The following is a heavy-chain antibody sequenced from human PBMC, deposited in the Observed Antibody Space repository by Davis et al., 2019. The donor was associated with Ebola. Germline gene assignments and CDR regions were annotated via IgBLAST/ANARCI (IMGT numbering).Heavy chain of an antibody. CDR1: GFTFSSYW. CDR3: TTGSWFDP. CDR2: IKSKTDGGTT. J-gene: IGHJ5*02. V-gene: IGHV3-15*01. Sequence: GESLKISCAASGFTFSSYWMSWVRQAPGKGLEWVGRIKSKTDGGTTDYAAPVKGRFTISRDDSKNTLYLQMNSLKTEDTAVYYCTTGSWFDPWGQGTLVTVSS.